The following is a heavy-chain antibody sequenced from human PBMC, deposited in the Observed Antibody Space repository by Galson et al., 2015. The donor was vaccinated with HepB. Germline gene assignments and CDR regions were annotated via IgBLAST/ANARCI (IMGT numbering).Heavy chain of an antibody. CDR3: ARDTSPNWGSNHYYMDV. V-gene: IGHV1-18*01. CDR2: VTAYNGNT. J-gene: IGHJ6*03. D-gene: IGHD7-27*01. Sequence: QSGAEVKKPGASVKVSCRASGYTFTRYGITWVRQAPGQGLEWMGWVTAYNGNTNYAQKFQGRVTMTTDTSTSTAYMELRSLISDDTAVYYCARDTSPNWGSNHYYMDVWGKGTTVTVSS. CDR1: GYTFTRYG.